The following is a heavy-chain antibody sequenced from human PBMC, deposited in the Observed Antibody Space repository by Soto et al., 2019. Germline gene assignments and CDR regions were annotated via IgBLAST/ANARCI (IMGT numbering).Heavy chain of an antibody. CDR2: ISGSGGST. V-gene: IGHV3-23*01. CDR1: GFTFSSYA. J-gene: IGHJ4*02. D-gene: IGHD2-2*01. Sequence: PGGSLRLSCAASGFTFSSYAMSWVRQAPGKGLEWVSAISGSGGSTYYADSVKGRFTISRDNSKNTLYLKMNSLRAEDTAVYFCAKDLLRRNIEVLPVAAYWGQGTLVTVSS. CDR3: AKDLLRRNIEVLPVAAY.